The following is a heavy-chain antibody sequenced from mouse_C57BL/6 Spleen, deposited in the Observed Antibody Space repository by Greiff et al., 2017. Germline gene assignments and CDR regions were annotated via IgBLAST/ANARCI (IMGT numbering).Heavy chain of an antibody. Sequence: QVQLQQPGAELVKPGASVKLSCKASGYTFTSYCMHWVKQRSGRGLEWIGRIYPNSGGTKYNEKFKSKATLTVDKSSSTAYMQLSSLTSEDSAVYYCARNTPRAMDYWGQGTSVTVSS. D-gene: IGHD5-1-1*01. CDR2: IYPNSGGT. CDR1: GYTFTSYC. V-gene: IGHV1-72*01. CDR3: ARNTPRAMDY. J-gene: IGHJ4*01.